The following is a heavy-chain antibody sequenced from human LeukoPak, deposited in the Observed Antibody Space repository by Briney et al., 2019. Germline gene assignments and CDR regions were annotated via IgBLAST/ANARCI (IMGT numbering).Heavy chain of an antibody. D-gene: IGHD2-2*01. V-gene: IGHV4-61*01. J-gene: IGHJ1*01. Sequence: SETLSLTCTVSGVSISSGSYYWRWIRQPPGKGLEWIAYIYYSGSTNYNPSLKSRVTISVDTSKNQFSLKLSSVTAADTAVYYCASTSAAMGRYFQHWGQGTLVTVSS. CDR3: ASTSAAMGRYFQH. CDR2: IYYSGST. CDR1: GVSISSGSYY.